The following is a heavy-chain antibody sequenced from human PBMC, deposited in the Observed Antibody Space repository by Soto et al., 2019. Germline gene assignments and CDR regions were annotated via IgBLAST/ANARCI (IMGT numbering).Heavy chain of an antibody. J-gene: IGHJ3*02. V-gene: IGHV4-59*01. Sequence: SETLSLTCTVSGGSISSYYWSWIRQPPGMGLEWIGYIYYSGSTNYNPSLKSRVTISVDTSKNQFSLKLSSVTAADTAVYYCARGRGGWFINQLLNAFDIWGQGTMVTVSS. D-gene: IGHD2-2*01. CDR2: IYYSGST. CDR3: ARGRGGWFINQLLNAFDI. CDR1: GGSISSYY.